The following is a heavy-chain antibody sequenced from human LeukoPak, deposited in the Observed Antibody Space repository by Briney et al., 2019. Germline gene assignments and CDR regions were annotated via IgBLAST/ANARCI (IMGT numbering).Heavy chain of an antibody. CDR2: IYTSGST. V-gene: IGHV4-61*02. CDR1: GGSISSGSYY. J-gene: IGHJ6*03. D-gene: IGHD3-16*01. CDR3: ARDWVGESSVGPSYYYYMDV. Sequence: PSETLSLTXTVSGGSISSGSYYWSWIRQPAGKGLEWIGRIYTSGSTNYNPSLKSRVTISVDTSKNQFSLKLSSVTAADTAVYYCARDWVGESSVGPSYYYYMDVWGKGTTVTVSS.